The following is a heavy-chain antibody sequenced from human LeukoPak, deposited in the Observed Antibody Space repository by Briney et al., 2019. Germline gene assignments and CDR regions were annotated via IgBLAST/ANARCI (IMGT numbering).Heavy chain of an antibody. CDR2: IYYSGST. Sequence: SETLSLTCTVSGGSISSYYWSWIRQPPGKGLEWIGYIYYSGSTNYNPSLRSRVTISVDTSKNQFSLKLSSVTAADTAVYYCAREPLYYDFWSGLNAGDAFDIWGQGTMVTVSS. V-gene: IGHV4-59*01. J-gene: IGHJ3*02. CDR1: GGSISSYY. D-gene: IGHD3-3*01. CDR3: AREPLYYDFWSGLNAGDAFDI.